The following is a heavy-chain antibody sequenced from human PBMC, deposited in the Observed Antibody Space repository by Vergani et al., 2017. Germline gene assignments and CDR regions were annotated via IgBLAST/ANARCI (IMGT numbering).Heavy chain of an antibody. CDR3: ARDGGEYDKDALDV. Sequence: QLQLQESGPGLVKPSETLSLICTVSGGSINPSSSFWGWIRQSPGKGLEWIGSINYVGRTYYVPSLQSRATVFVDTSKNQFSLNLTSVTAADTAVYYCARDGGEYDKDALDVWGQGTKVTVTS. CDR1: GGSINPSSSF. CDR2: INYVGRT. V-gene: IGHV4-39*02. J-gene: IGHJ3*01. D-gene: IGHD2-21*01.